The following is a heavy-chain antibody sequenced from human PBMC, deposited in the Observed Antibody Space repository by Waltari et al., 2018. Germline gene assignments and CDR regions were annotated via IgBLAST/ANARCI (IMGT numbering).Heavy chain of an antibody. CDR3: ARGEGDILTGYYVSLYFDY. CDR2: IYHSGST. V-gene: IGHV4-38-2*01. J-gene: IGHJ4*02. Sequence: QEQLQESGPGLVKPSETLSLTCAVSGYSISSGYYWGWIRQPPGKGLEWIGSIYHSGSTYYNPSLKSRVTISVDTSKNQFSLKLSSVTAADTAVYYCARGEGDILTGYYVSLYFDYWGQGTLVTVSS. D-gene: IGHD3-9*01. CDR1: GYSISSGYY.